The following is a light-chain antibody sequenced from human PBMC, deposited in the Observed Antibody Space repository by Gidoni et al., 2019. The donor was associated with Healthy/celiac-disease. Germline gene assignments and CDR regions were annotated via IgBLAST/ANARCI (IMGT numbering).Light chain of an antibody. J-gene: IGLJ2*01. Sequence: QSVLTQPPSVSAASGQRVTISCTGSSSNIGAGYDVHWYQQLPGTAPKLLIYGNSNRPSGVPVRFSGSKSGTSASLAITGLQAEDEADYYCQSYDSSLSGSGVFGGGTKLTVL. CDR2: GNS. CDR1: SSNIGAGYD. CDR3: QSYDSSLSGSGV. V-gene: IGLV1-40*01.